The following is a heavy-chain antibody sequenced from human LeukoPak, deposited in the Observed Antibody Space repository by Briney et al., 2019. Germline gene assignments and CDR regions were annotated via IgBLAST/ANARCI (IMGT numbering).Heavy chain of an antibody. V-gene: IGHV1-69*13. CDR2: IIPIFGTA. D-gene: IGHD2-15*01. J-gene: IGHJ5*02. Sequence: SVKVSCKASGGTFSSYAISWVRQAPGQGLEWMGGIIPIFGTANYAQKFQGRVTITADESTSTAYMELSGLRSEDTAVYYCAILGYCSGGSCYSTGPWGQGTLVTVSS. CDR3: AILGYCSGGSCYSTGP. CDR1: GGTFSSYA.